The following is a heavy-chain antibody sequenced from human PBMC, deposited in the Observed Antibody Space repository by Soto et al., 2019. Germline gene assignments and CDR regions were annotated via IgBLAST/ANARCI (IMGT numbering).Heavy chain of an antibody. J-gene: IGHJ1*01. D-gene: IGHD2-8*01. CDR2: INPNTGGT. CDR3: SVYFDDLQEASF. Sequence: QVQLVQSGAEVKKPGASVKVSCRASGYTFTRYSVHWVRQAPGQGLEWMGWINPNTGGTRFAPKFEGRVNLTTEPSVRTVYMEVRSLRSDDTAVFYCSVYFDDLQEASFWGQGTLVTVTS. V-gene: IGHV1-2*02. CDR1: GYTFTRYS.